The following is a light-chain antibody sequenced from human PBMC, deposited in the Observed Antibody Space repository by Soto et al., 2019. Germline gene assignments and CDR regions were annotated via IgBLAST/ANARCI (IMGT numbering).Light chain of an antibody. V-gene: IGKV1-12*01. Sequence: DIQMTQSPSSVSASVGDGVTITCRASQEINSFLAWYQQKPGKAPKLLIYAASTLHIGVPSRFRGSGSGTAFTLTIITLQPADFATYFSQQPNHFPFTFGPGTKVDIK. J-gene: IGKJ3*01. CDR2: AAS. CDR3: QQPNHFPFT. CDR1: QEINSF.